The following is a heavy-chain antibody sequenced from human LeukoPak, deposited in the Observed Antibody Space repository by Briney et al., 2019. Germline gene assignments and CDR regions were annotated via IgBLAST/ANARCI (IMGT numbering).Heavy chain of an antibody. CDR2: IKSKAHGGTT. Sequence: PGGSLRLSCTTSGFTFRDHAMSWFRQAPGKGLEWVGLIKSKAHGGTTESAASVKGRFTISRDDAKSIAYLQMNSLKTEDTAVYYCSTDYSIVNTTIFLDYWGHGTLVTVSS. J-gene: IGHJ4*01. CDR1: GFTFRDHA. D-gene: IGHD2/OR15-2a*01. V-gene: IGHV3-49*03. CDR3: STDYSIVNTTIFLDY.